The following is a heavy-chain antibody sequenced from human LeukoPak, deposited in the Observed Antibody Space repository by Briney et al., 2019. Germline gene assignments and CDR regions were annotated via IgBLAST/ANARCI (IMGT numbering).Heavy chain of an antibody. CDR3: ARGLRKVDDLWSLYDY. D-gene: IGHD3-3*01. CDR2: ISSSGSTI. V-gene: IGHV3-11*04. Sequence: GGSLRLSCAASGFTFSDYYMSWIRQAPGKGLEWVSYISSSGSTIYYADSVKGRFTISRDNAKNSVYLHMNSLRAEDTAVYYCARGLRKVDDLWSLYDYWGQGTLVTVSS. CDR1: GFTFSDYY. J-gene: IGHJ4*02.